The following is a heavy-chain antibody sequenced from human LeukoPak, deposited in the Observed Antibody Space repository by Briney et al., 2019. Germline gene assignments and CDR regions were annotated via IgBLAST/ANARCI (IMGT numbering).Heavy chain of an antibody. Sequence: GGSLRLSCVASGFTFSSYAMHWVRQTPGKGLEYVSGINSNGGSTQYANSVKGRFTISRDNSKHTLYLQMGSLRAEDTAVYYCARDLSGVTGYTYGRGIDYWGQGTLVTVSS. CDR3: ARDLSGVTGYTYGRGIDY. D-gene: IGHD5-18*01. CDR1: GFTFSSYA. J-gene: IGHJ4*02. CDR2: INSNGGST. V-gene: IGHV3-64*01.